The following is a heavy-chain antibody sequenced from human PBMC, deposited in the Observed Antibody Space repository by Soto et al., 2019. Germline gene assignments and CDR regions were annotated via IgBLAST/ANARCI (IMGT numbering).Heavy chain of an antibody. CDR3: ARDYGGSGRFDY. D-gene: IGHD4-17*01. CDR1: GFTVCSNY. J-gene: IGHJ4*02. CDR2: IYTGGST. V-gene: IGHV3-66*01. Sequence: GGSLRLSCAASGFTVCSNYMSWVRQAPGKGLEWVSVIYTGGSTYYADSVKGRFTISRDNSKNTLYLQMNSLRAEDTAVYYCARDYGGSGRFDYWGQGTLVTVSS.